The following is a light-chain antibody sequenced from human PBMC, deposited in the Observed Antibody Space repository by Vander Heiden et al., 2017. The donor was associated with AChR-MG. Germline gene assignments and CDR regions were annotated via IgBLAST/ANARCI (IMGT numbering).Light chain of an antibody. J-gene: IGKJ4*01. CDR1: QSVGSN. CDR2: AAS. V-gene: IGKV3-15*01. Sequence: EIVLTQSPAALAGSPGDSVTLSCRASQSVGSNLAWYVQKPGQAPRLLIYAASTRASGVPARFSGSGSGTEFTLTISSLQSEDFAVYHCQQYNDWPPLTFGGGTKVEIK. CDR3: QQYNDWPPLT.